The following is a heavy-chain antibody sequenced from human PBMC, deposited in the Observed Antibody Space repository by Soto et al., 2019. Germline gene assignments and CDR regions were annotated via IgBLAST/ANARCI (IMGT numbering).Heavy chain of an antibody. J-gene: IGHJ1*01. CDR2: MYHSGST. V-gene: IGHV4-30-2*01. CDR1: GGSISSGGYS. D-gene: IGHD3-22*01. CDR3: ARDRVESGYPEYFQH. Sequence: PSETLSLTCAVSGGSISSGGYSWSWIRQPPGKGLEWIGYMYHSGSTYYNPSLKSRVTISIDRSKNQFSLKLSSVTAEDTAVYYCARDRVESGYPEYFQHWGQGTLVTVSS.